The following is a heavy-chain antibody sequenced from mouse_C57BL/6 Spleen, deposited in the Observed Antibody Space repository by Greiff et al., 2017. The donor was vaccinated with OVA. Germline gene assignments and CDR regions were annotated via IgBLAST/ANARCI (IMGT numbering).Heavy chain of an antibody. CDR3: TAVYYGYDGYFDV. CDR2: IRLKSDNYAT. D-gene: IGHD2-2*01. CDR1: GFTFSNYW. J-gene: IGHJ1*03. Sequence: EVKVEESGGGLVQPGGSMKLSCVASGFTFSNYWMNWVRQSPEKGLEWVTQIRLKSDNYATHYAESVKGRFTISRDDSKSSVYLQMNNLRAEDTGIYYCTAVYYGYDGYFDVWGTGTTVTVSS. V-gene: IGHV6-3*01.